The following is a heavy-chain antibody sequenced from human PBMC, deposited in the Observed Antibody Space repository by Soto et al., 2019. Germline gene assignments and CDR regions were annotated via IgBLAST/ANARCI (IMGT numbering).Heavy chain of an antibody. Sequence: GGSLRLSCAASGFTFSSYAMHWVRQAPGKGLEWVAVISYDGSNKYYADSVKGRFTISRDNSKNTLYLQMNSLRAEDTAVYYCARPQGPPYSGYYYGMDVWGQGTTVTVSS. CDR2: ISYDGSNK. V-gene: IGHV3-30-3*01. D-gene: IGHD4-4*01. J-gene: IGHJ6*02. CDR1: GFTFSSYA. CDR3: ARPQGPPYSGYYYGMDV.